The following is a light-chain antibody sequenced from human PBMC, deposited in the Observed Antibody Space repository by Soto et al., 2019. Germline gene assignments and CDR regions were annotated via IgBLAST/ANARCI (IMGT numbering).Light chain of an antibody. CDR2: DVS. CDR1: SKDVGYYNY. V-gene: IGLV2-8*01. Sequence: ALTQPPSASGSAGQSVTIACTGTSKDVGYYNYVSWYQQPPGKAPKLLIYDVSKRPSGVPDRFSGSKSGNTASLTVSGLQAEDEGDYYCSSYAGSDYPYVFGTGTKVTVL. J-gene: IGLJ1*01. CDR3: SSYAGSDYPYV.